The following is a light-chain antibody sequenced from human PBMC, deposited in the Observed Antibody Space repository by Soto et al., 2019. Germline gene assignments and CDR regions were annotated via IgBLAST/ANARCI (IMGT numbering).Light chain of an antibody. V-gene: IGKV1-5*01. Sequence: DIQMNQSPSTLSASVGDRVTITCRASQSISSWLAWYQQKPGKAPKFLIYDASSLESGVPSRFSGSGSGTEFTLTISSLQPDDFATYYCQQYNSYSFTFGPGTKVDIK. CDR2: DAS. CDR1: QSISSW. CDR3: QQYNSYSFT. J-gene: IGKJ3*01.